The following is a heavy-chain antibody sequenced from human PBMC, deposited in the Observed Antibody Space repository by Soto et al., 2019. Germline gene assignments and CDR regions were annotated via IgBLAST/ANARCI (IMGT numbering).Heavy chain of an antibody. V-gene: IGHV2-5*01. D-gene: IGHD2-2*01. Sequence: SGPTLVNPTQTLTLTCTVSGFSLTTRGMTVGWIRQPPGKAPEWLALGYEYSPSLQDRIAVTKDTSEKQAVLTMTNMDPVDTATYYCTLRQDSSRGPIYWGQGILVTVSS. CDR3: TLRQDSSRGPIY. CDR1: GFSLTTRGMT. CDR2: GYE. J-gene: IGHJ4*02.